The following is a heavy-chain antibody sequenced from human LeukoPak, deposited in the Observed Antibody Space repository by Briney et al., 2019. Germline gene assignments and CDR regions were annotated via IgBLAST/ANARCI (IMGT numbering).Heavy chain of an antibody. V-gene: IGHV3-43*01. CDR3: VGPVVVTAIDAFDI. D-gene: IGHD2-21*02. J-gene: IGHJ3*02. Sequence: GGSLRLSCAASGFTFDDYTMHWVRQAPGKGLEWVSLISWDGGSTYYADSVKGRFTISRDNSKNSLYLQMNSLRTEDTALYYCVGPVVVTAIDAFDIWGQGTMVTASS. CDR1: GFTFDDYT. CDR2: ISWDGGST.